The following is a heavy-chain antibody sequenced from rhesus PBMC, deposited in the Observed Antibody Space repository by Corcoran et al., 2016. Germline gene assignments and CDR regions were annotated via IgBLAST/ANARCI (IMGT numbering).Heavy chain of an antibody. CDR2: IYGASGRT. J-gene: IGHJ4*01. Sequence: QVQLQESGPGVVKPSETLSLTCAVSGDSFPGYYLWSWIRQPPGKGLEWIGYIYGASGRTSYNPSLKNRFTIAKDTAKNQVSLKLSSVTAADTAVYYCARGQANGYCDYWGQGVLVTVSS. CDR1: GDSFPGYYL. V-gene: IGHV4-143*01. CDR3: ARGQANGYCDY.